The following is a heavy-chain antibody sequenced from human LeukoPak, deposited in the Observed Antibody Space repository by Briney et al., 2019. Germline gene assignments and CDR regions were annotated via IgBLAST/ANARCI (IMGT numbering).Heavy chain of an antibody. CDR1: GGSISSSSYY. D-gene: IGHD6-6*01. Sequence: SETLSLTCTVSGGSISSSSYYWGWIRQPPGKGLEWIGTIYYSGSTYYNPSLKSRVTVSVDTSKNQFSLKLSSVTPADTAVYYCARRVARSSSGFDYWGQGTLVTVSS. V-gene: IGHV4-39*01. J-gene: IGHJ4*02. CDR2: IYYSGST. CDR3: ARRVARSSSGFDY.